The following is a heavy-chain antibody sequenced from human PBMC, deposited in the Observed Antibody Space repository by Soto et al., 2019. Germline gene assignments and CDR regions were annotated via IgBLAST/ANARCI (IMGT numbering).Heavy chain of an antibody. CDR3: VRATPSYYGDYGGLNDY. V-gene: IGHV4-31*11. CDR1: GASAKTGGYY. Sequence: TSETLSLTCAVSGASAKTGGYYWTWIRQDPGKGLEWIGYVYYSGTTYYNPSLKSRVTMSVDLSKNQFSLKLTSVTAADTAVYYCVRATPSYYGDYGGLNDYCGQGTLVTVSS. CDR2: VYYSGTT. J-gene: IGHJ4*02. D-gene: IGHD4-17*01.